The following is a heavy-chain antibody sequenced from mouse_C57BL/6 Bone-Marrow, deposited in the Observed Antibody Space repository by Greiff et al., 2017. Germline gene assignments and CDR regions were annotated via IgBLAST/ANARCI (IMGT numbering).Heavy chain of an antibody. CDR1: GYTFTDYE. Sequence: QVQLQQSGAELVRPGASVTLSCKASGYTFTDYEMHWVKQTPVHGLEWIGAIDPETGGTAYNQKFKGKAILTADKSSSTAYMELRSLTSEDSAVYYCTREEYYGSSSRLSYWCQGTLVTVSA. J-gene: IGHJ3*01. D-gene: IGHD1-1*01. CDR3: TREEYYGSSSRLSY. V-gene: IGHV1-15*01. CDR2: IDPETGGT.